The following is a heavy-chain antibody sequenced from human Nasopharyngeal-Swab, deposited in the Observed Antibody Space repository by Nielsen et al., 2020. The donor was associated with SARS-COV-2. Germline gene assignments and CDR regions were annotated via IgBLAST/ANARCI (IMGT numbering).Heavy chain of an antibody. J-gene: IGHJ6*02. CDR1: GFTFSSYD. CDR2: IGTAGDT. CDR3: AREGYGSPLDV. V-gene: IGHV3-13*01. Sequence: LTCAASGFTFSSYDMHWVRQATGKGLEWVSAIGTAGDTYYPGSVKGRFTISRENAKNSLYLQMNSLRAGDTAVYYCAREGYGSPLDVWGQGTTVTVSS. D-gene: IGHD3-10*01.